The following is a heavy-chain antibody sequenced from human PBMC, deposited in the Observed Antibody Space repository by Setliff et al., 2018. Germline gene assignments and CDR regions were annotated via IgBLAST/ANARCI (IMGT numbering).Heavy chain of an antibody. J-gene: IGHJ3*02. Sequence: ASVKVSCKASGGTFNSYGVTWVRQAPGQGLEWMGGTIPILGTANYAQKFQGRVTITTDESTSTAYMELSSLRSEDTAVYYCARDVFPYHYEGAFDIWGQGTMVTVSS. V-gene: IGHV1-69*05. D-gene: IGHD3-22*01. CDR2: TIPILGTA. CDR1: GGTFNSYG. CDR3: ARDVFPYHYEGAFDI.